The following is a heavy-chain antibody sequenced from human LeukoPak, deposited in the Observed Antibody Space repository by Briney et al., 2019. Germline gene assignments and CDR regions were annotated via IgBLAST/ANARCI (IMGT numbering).Heavy chain of an antibody. J-gene: IGHJ4*02. D-gene: IGHD5-18*01. CDR3: ARERGVGIQLWSRPFDY. Sequence: PSETLSLTCTVSGGSISSNYWSWIRQPPGKGLEWIGYIYYTGSTTYSPSLKSRVTISVDTSKNQFSLKLSSVTAADTAVYYCARERGVGIQLWSRPFDYWGQGTLVTVSS. CDR2: IYYTGST. CDR1: GGSISSNY. V-gene: IGHV4-59*12.